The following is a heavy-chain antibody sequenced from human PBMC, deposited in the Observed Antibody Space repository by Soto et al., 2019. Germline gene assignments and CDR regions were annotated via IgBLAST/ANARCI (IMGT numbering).Heavy chain of an antibody. V-gene: IGHV1-18*01. CDR3: ARYSGDYLNEY. Sequence: QVQLVQSGAEVKKPGASVKVSCKASGYTFTSYGISWVRQAPGQGLEWMGGISAYNGNTNYAQKFQGRVTMTTDTSKSTAYIELRSLRSDDTAVYYCARYSGDYLNEYWGQGTLVTVSS. CDR2: ISAYNGNT. D-gene: IGHD4-17*01. J-gene: IGHJ4*02. CDR1: GYTFTSYG.